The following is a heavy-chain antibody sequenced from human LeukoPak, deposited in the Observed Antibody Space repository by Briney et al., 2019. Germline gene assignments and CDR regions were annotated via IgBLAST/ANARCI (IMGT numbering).Heavy chain of an antibody. CDR3: ARVKEQWLVRLGLNYYYYGMDV. D-gene: IGHD6-19*01. CDR2: ISSSSSYI. V-gene: IGHV3-21*01. J-gene: IGHJ6*02. CDR1: GFTFSRYS. Sequence: GGSLRLSCAASGFTFSRYSMNWVRQAPGKGLEWVSSISSSSSYIYYADSVKGRFTISRDNAKNSLYLQMNSLRAEDTAVYYCARVKEQWLVRLGLNYYYYGMDVWGQGTTVTVSS.